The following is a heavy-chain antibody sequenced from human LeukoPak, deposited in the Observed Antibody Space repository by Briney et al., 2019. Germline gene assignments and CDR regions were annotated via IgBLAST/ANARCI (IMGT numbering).Heavy chain of an antibody. V-gene: IGHV4-59*01. CDR1: GGSTRSYY. D-gene: IGHD2-8*02. J-gene: IGHJ3*02. CDR3: ARDLVGSSDAFDM. Sequence: PSETLSLTCTVSGGSTRSYYWSWIRQPPGKGLEWIGYIHYTGRTSYNPSLKSRVTISVDTSKNQFSLTLSSVTAADTAVYYCARDLVGSSDAFDMWGQGTMVTVSS. CDR2: IHYTGRT.